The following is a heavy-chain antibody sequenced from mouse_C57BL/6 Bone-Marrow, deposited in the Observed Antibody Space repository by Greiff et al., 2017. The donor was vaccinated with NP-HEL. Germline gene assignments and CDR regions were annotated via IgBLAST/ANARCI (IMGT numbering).Heavy chain of an antibody. D-gene: IGHD1-1*01. J-gene: IGHJ2*01. CDR3: TSGIYYYGSSEK. Sequence: EVKVVESGGGLVQPGGSMKLSCAASGFTFSDAWMDWVRQSPEKGLEWVAEIRNKANNHATYYAESVKGRFTISRDDSKSSVYLQMNSLRAEDTGIYYCTSGIYYYGSSEKWGQGTTLTVSS. CDR1: GFTFSDAW. CDR2: IRNKANNHAT. V-gene: IGHV6-6*01.